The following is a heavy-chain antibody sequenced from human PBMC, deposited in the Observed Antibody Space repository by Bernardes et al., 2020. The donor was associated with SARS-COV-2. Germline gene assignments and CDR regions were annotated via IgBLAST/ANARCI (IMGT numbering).Heavy chain of an antibody. CDR3: ARDRDPGYFDS. J-gene: IGHJ4*02. D-gene: IGHD6-13*01. V-gene: IGHV3-74*01. CDR2: INSDGSST. CDR1: GFTFSNYW. Sequence: GGSLRLSCAASGFTFSNYWMHWVRQAPGKGLVWVSRINSDGSSTTYADSVKGRFTISRDNAKNTLYVQMNSLRAEDTAVYYCARDRDPGYFDSWGQGTLVTVSS.